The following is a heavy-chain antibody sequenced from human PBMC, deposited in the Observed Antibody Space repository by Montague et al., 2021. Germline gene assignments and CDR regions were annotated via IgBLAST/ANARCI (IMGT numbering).Heavy chain of an antibody. CDR2: IYYSGST. CDR1: GGSISSTSYY. D-gene: IGHD2-21*02. Sequence: SETLSLTCTVSGGSISSTSYYWGWIRQPPGTGLEWIGSIYYSGSTYYNPSLKSRVTISADTSKNQFSLRLRSVTAADTAVYYCARRMGVVVVTEHDAFDIWGQGTMVTASS. V-gene: IGHV4-39*01. CDR3: ARRMGVVVVTEHDAFDI. J-gene: IGHJ3*02.